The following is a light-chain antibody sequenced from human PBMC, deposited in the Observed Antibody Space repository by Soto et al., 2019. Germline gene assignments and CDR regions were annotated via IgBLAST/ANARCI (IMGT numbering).Light chain of an antibody. V-gene: IGKV3-20*01. CDR3: QQTFHSPRT. CDR1: QSIISNF. CDR2: DSS. J-gene: IGKJ2*01. Sequence: EIVLTQSPGTLSLSPGETASLSCWASQSIISNFLAWYQQRRGQPPRLLIYDSSRRASGIPARFTGSGSGTACTLTISRVEPEEAAVYYCQQTFHSPRTFGQGTRLEI.